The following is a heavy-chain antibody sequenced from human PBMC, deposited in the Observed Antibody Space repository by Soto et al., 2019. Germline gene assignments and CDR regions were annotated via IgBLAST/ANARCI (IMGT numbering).Heavy chain of an antibody. CDR2: MNPNSGNT. CDR1: GYTFTSYD. CDR3: ATLAVAGSGYYYYYGMDV. D-gene: IGHD6-19*01. Sequence: ASVKVSCKASGYTFTSYDINWVRQATGQGLEWMGWMNPNSGNTGYAQKFQGRVTMTRNTSISTAYMELSSLRSEDTAVYYCATLAVAGSGYYYYYGMDVWGQGTTVTVSS. V-gene: IGHV1-8*01. J-gene: IGHJ6*02.